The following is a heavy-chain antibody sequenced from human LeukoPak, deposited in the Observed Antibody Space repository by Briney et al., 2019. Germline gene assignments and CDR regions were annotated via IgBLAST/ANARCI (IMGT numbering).Heavy chain of an antibody. CDR3: ARRALGSGSYCHY. CDR1: GYSISSGYY. J-gene: IGHJ4*02. CDR2: IYHSGST. D-gene: IGHD3-10*01. V-gene: IGHV4-38-2*01. Sequence: PSETLSLTCAVSGYSISSGYYWGWIRQPPGKGLEWIGSIYHSGSTYYNPSLKSRVTISVDTSKNQFSLKLSSVTAADTAVYYCARRALGSGSYCHYWGQGTLVTVSS.